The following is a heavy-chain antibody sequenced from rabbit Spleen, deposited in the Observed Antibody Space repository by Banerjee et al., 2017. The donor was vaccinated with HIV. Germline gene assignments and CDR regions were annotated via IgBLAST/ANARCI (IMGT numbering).Heavy chain of an antibody. D-gene: IGHD4-1*01. CDR1: GFSFSSSW. V-gene: IGHV1S45*01. J-gene: IGHJ6*01. CDR2: IDTSDGDT. Sequence: EESGGDLVKPGGTLTLTCTVSGFSFSSSWICWVRQAPGKGLEWIACIDTSDGDTDYANWPKGRFTISKTSSTTVTLQMTSLTAADTATYFCVREVAAKFSLWGQGTLVTVS. CDR3: VREVAAKFSL.